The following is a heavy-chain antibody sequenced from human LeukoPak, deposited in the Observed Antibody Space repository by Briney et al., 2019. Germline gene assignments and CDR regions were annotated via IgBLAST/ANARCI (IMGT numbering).Heavy chain of an antibody. J-gene: IGHJ6*02. CDR2: IYTSGST. CDR3: ARHHDTQGIALPYYYYGMDV. D-gene: IGHD6-13*01. V-gene: IGHV4-4*07. CDR1: GGSISSYY. Sequence: PSETLSLTCTVSGGSISSYYWSWIRQPAGKGLEWIGRIYTSGSTNYNPSLKSRVTISVDTSKNQFSLKLSSVTAADTAVYYCARHHDTQGIALPYYYYGMDVWGQGTTVTVSS.